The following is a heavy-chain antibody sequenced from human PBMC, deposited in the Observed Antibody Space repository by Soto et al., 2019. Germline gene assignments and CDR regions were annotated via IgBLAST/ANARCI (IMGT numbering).Heavy chain of an antibody. CDR3: AKGRGQTWHFDY. CDR2: ISGSVGNA. Sequence: EVQLLESGGGSVQPGGYLRLSCAASGFTFSSYAMHWFRRPPGKGLEWVSSISGSVGNAYYADSVKGRFSISRDSLVNTLYLQMNRLRAEDTAVYYCAKGRGQTWHFDYWGQGTLVTVSP. CDR1: GFTFSSYA. J-gene: IGHJ4*02. V-gene: IGHV3-23*01. D-gene: IGHD3-10*01.